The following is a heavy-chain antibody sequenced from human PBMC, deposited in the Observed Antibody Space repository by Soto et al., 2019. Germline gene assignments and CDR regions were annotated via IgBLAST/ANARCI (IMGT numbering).Heavy chain of an antibody. J-gene: IGHJ5*02. Sequence: PSETLSLTCTVSGDSIISSDFYWGWVRQPPGKGLEWIGSIFYLGSSYYNPSLKSRVTMSVDTSKNQFSLRLRSVTAADTALYFCGGRSLALRKNNWFDPWGQGIMVTVPS. CDR1: GDSIISSDFY. CDR2: IFYLGSS. V-gene: IGHV4-39*01. D-gene: IGHD2-15*01. CDR3: GGRSLALRKNNWFDP.